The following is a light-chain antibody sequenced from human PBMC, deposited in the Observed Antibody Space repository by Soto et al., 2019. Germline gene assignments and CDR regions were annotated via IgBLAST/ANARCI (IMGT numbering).Light chain of an antibody. CDR2: KAS. J-gene: IGKJ4*01. CDR3: QQYNSSPLT. V-gene: IGKV1-5*03. Sequence: QMTQSPSTLSASVGDGVTIACRASQSISSWLAWYQQKPGKAPKLLIYKASSLESGVPSRFSGSGSGTEFTLTISSLQPDDSATYYCQQYNSSPLTFGGGTKVEIK. CDR1: QSISSW.